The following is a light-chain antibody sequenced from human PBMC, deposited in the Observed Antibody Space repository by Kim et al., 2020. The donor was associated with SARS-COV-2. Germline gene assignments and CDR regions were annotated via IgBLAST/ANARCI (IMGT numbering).Light chain of an antibody. J-gene: IGLJ1*01. CDR2: GNT. CDR1: SSNIGAVYD. CDR3: QSFDSSLSTYV. Sequence: TVTISCTGSSSNIGAVYDVHWYQHLPGIAPKLLIFGNTKRPSGVPDRFSGSKSGTSSSLAITGLQAEDEADYYCQSFDSSLSTYVFGSGTKVTVL. V-gene: IGLV1-40*01.